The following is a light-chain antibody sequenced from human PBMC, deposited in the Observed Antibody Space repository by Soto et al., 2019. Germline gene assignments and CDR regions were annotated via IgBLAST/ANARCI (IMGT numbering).Light chain of an antibody. J-gene: IGKJ5*01. CDR3: QQYDNLPLT. CDR2: DAS. Sequence: DIQMTQSPSSLSASVGDRVTITCQASQDISNYLNWYQQKPGKAPKLLIYDASNLETGVPSRFSGSGSGTDFLFTISSLQPEDIATYYGQQYDNLPLTFGQGTRLEIK. V-gene: IGKV1-33*01. CDR1: QDISNY.